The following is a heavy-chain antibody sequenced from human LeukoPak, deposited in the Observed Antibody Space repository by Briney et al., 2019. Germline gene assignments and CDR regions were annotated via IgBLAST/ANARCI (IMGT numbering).Heavy chain of an antibody. D-gene: IGHD3-10*01. J-gene: IGHJ4*02. CDR3: ARGLDSSGGGYYFDY. CDR1: GFTVSSNY. V-gene: IGHV3-53*01. CDR2: LYRGTTT. Sequence: GGSLRLSCAASGFTVSSNYVSWVRQAPGKGLEWVSVLYRGTTTYYADSVKGRFTVSRDNSKNTLYLQMNSLRAEDTAVYHCARGLDSSGGGYYFDYWGQGTLVTVSS.